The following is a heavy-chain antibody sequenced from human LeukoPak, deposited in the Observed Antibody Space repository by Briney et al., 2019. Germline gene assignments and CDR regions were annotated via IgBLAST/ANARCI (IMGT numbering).Heavy chain of an antibody. V-gene: IGHV4-30-2*01. J-gene: IGHJ4*02. D-gene: IGHD3-3*01. Sequence: SETLSLTCAVSGGSISSGGYSWSWIRQPPGKGLEWIGYIYHSGSTYYNPSLKSRVTISVDRSKNQFSLKLSSVTAADTAVYYCARGEYDFWCGYFTGYFDYWGQGTLVTVSS. CDR3: ARGEYDFWCGYFTGYFDY. CDR2: IYHSGST. CDR1: GGSISSGGYS.